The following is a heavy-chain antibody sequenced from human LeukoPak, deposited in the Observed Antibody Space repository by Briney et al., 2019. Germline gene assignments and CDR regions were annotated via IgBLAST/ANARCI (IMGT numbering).Heavy chain of an antibody. CDR1: GYTFTGYY. Sequence: ASVKVSCKASGYTFTGYYMHWVRQATGQGLEWMGWMNPNSGNTGYAQKFQGRVTMTRNTSISTAYMELSSLRSEDTAVYYCARGQPPIVDTAMALDYWGQGTLVTVSS. D-gene: IGHD5-18*01. CDR2: MNPNSGNT. CDR3: ARGQPPIVDTAMALDY. V-gene: IGHV1-8*02. J-gene: IGHJ4*02.